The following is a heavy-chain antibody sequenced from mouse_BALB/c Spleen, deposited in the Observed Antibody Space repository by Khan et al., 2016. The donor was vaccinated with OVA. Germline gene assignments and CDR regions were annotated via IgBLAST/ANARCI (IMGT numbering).Heavy chain of an antibody. CDR3: TRNGFGNYESWDY. CDR1: GYTFTSYW. D-gene: IGHD2-1*01. V-gene: IGHV1-5*01. CDR2: IYPGNSDI. Sequence: EVQLQESGTVLARPGASVKMSCKASGYTFTSYWMHWVKQRPGQGLEWIGAIYPGNSDINYNQKFKGKAKLTAVTSTSTAYMELNSLTSEDSAVYYCTRNGFGNYESWDYWGQGTTLTVSS. J-gene: IGHJ2*01.